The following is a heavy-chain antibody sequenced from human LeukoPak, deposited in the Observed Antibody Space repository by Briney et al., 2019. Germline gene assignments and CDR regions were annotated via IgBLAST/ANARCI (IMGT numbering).Heavy chain of an antibody. CDR2: INPNSGGT. Sequence: ASVKVSCKASGYTFTGYYMHWVRQAPGQGLEWMGWINPNSGGTNYAQKFQGRVTMARDTSISTAYMELSRLRSDDTAVYYCAREGSGTAWFDPWGQGTLVTVSS. D-gene: IGHD2-15*01. CDR1: GYTFTGYY. V-gene: IGHV1-2*02. CDR3: AREGSGTAWFDP. J-gene: IGHJ5*02.